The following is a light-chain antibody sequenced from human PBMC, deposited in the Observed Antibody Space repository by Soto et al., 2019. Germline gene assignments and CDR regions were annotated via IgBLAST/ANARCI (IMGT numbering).Light chain of an antibody. Sequence: QSALTQPASVSGSPGQSITISCTGTSSDVGGYDYVSWYQQHPGKAPKLMIYDVSSRPSGVSKRFSGSRSGNTASLTISGLQPDDEGDYFCVSYTDTDTLVFGTGTKLTVL. CDR3: VSYTDTDTLV. J-gene: IGLJ1*01. CDR1: SSDVGGYDY. V-gene: IGLV2-14*03. CDR2: DVS.